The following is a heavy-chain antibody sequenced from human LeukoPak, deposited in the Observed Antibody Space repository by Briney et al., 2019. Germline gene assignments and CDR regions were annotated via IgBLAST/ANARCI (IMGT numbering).Heavy chain of an antibody. Sequence: SVKVSCKASGGTFSSYAISWVRQAPGQGLEWMGGIIPIFGTANYAQKFQGRVTITTDESTSTAYMELSSLRSEDTAVYYCARLDYDILTGGVDYWGEGTLVTVSS. D-gene: IGHD3-9*01. CDR2: IIPIFGTA. V-gene: IGHV1-69*05. CDR1: GGTFSSYA. J-gene: IGHJ4*02. CDR3: ARLDYDILTGGVDY.